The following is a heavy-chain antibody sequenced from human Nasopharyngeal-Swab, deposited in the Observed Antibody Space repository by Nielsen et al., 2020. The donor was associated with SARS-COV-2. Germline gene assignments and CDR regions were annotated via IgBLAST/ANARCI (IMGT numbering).Heavy chain of an antibody. J-gene: IGHJ5*02. CDR3: ARKGLYNSSGYPFDP. V-gene: IGHV3-48*03. Sequence: GGSLRLSCAASGFTFSSYEMNWVRQAPGKGLEWVSYISSSGSTIYYADSVKGRFTISRDNAKNSLYLQMNSLRAEDTAVYYCARKGLYNSSGYPFDPWGQGPLVPVSS. CDR2: ISSSGSTI. CDR1: GFTFSSYE. D-gene: IGHD3-22*01.